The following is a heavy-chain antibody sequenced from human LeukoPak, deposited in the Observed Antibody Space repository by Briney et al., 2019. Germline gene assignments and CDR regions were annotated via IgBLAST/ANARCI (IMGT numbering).Heavy chain of an antibody. CDR3: AKVGYGYTFGYGMDV. Sequence: GGSLRLSCAASGFTFDDYAMHWVRQAPGKGLEWVSGISWNSGSIGHADSVKGRCTISRDNAKNSLYLQMNSLRAEDTALYYCAKVGYGYTFGYGMDVWGQGTTVTVSS. D-gene: IGHD5-18*01. V-gene: IGHV3-9*01. CDR2: ISWNSGSI. J-gene: IGHJ6*02. CDR1: GFTFDDYA.